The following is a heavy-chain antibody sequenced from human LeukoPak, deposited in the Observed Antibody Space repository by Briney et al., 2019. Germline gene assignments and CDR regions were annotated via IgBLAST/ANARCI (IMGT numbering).Heavy chain of an antibody. CDR3: ARAPSPRSNWFDP. Sequence: ASVKVSCKASGYTFTSYGISWVRQAPGQGLEWMGWISAYNGNTNYAQKPQGRVTMATDTSTGTAYMELRSLRSDDTAVYYCARAPSPRSNWFDPWGQGTLVTVSS. V-gene: IGHV1-18*01. CDR1: GYTFTSYG. CDR2: ISAYNGNT. J-gene: IGHJ5*02.